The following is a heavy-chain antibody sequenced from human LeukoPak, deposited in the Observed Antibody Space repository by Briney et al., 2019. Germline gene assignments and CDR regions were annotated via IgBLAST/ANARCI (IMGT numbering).Heavy chain of an antibody. V-gene: IGHV3-7*01. D-gene: IGHD3-10*01. CDR3: ARIPPYDSGSYYRYLDY. Sequence: GGSLRLSCAASGFTFSSLWMSWVHQAPGKGLEWVANIKGDGSQTYYVDSVRGRFTISRDNAKNSLYLQMSSLRAEDTAVYYFARIPPYDSGSYYRYLDYWGQGTLVTVSS. J-gene: IGHJ4*02. CDR2: IKGDGSQT. CDR1: GFTFSSLW.